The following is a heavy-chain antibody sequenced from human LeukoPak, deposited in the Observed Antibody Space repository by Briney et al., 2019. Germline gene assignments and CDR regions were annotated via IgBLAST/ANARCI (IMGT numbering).Heavy chain of an antibody. Sequence: GGSLRLSCAASGFTVSSNYMSWVRQAPGKGLEWVSVIHSGGSTYYADSVKGRFTISRDNAKNSLYLQMNSLRAEDTAVYYCARDRLDFYYYDSSGSPRSYYYYMDVWGKGTTVTVSS. J-gene: IGHJ6*03. D-gene: IGHD3-22*01. CDR1: GFTVSSNY. CDR3: ARDRLDFYYYDSSGSPRSYYYYMDV. CDR2: IHSGGST. V-gene: IGHV3-66*01.